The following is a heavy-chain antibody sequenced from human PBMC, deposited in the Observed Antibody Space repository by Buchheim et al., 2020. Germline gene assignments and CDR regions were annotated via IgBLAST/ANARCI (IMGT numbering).Heavy chain of an antibody. D-gene: IGHD3-3*01. CDR1: GGSISSSSYY. CDR3: ARTYYDFWSGYYSGGGEDFDY. J-gene: IGHJ4*02. V-gene: IGHV4-39*01. CDR2: IYYSGST. Sequence: QLQLQESGPGLVKPSETLSLTCTVSGGSISSSSYYWGWIRQPPGKGLEWIGSIYYSGSTYYNPSLKSRVTISVDTSKNQFSLKLSSVTAADTAVYYCARTYYDFWSGYYSGGGEDFDYWGQGTL.